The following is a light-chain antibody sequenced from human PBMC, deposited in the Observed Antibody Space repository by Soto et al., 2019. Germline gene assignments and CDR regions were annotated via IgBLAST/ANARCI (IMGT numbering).Light chain of an antibody. CDR1: ISNIGAGYA. CDR2: DNN. Sequence: QLVLTQPPSVSGAPGQRITISCTGSISNIGAGYAVHWYQHLPGTAPKLLIFDNNNRPSGVPDRFSGSKSGTSASLAITGLQAEDDADYYYQSFDSSLSVVVFGGGTKLTVL. V-gene: IGLV1-40*01. CDR3: QSFDSSLSVVV. J-gene: IGLJ2*01.